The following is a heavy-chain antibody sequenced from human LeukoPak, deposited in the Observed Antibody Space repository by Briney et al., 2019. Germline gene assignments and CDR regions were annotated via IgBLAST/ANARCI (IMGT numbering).Heavy chain of an antibody. V-gene: IGHV4-59*01. CDR3: ARDRGELGFDP. CDR2: MYYRGNT. Sequence: SETLSLTCTVSGGSSRSYYWSWIRQPPGKGLEWIGYMYYRGNTNYNPSLKSRVTISVDTSKNQFSLKLSSVTAADTSVYYCARDRGELGFDPWGQGTLVTVSS. J-gene: IGHJ5*02. CDR1: GGSSRSYY. D-gene: IGHD2/OR15-2a*01.